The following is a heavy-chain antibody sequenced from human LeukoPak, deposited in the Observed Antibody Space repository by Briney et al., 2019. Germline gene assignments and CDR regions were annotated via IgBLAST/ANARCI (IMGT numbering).Heavy chain of an antibody. J-gene: IGHJ5*02. CDR3: ARHESPYSSRPGWFDP. Sequence: SETLSLTCAVSGYSISSGYYWGWIRQPPGKGLEWIGSIYHSGSTYYNPSLKSRVTISVDTSKNQFSLKLSSVTAADTSVYYCARHESPYSSRPGWFDPWGQGPLVTVSS. D-gene: IGHD6-13*01. CDR1: GYSISSGYY. V-gene: IGHV4-38-2*01. CDR2: IYHSGST.